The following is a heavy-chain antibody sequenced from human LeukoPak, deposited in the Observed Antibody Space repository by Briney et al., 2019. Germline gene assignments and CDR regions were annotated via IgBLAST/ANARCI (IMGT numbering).Heavy chain of an antibody. CDR3: ARDERHYYDSSGPDFDY. CDR1: GFTFSSYE. Sequence: PGGSLRLSCAASGFTFSSYEMNWVRQAPGKGLEWVSYISSSGSTIYYADSVKGRFTISRDNAKNSLYLQMNSLRAEDTAVYYCARDERHYYDSSGPDFDYWGQGTLVTVSS. CDR2: ISSSGSTI. D-gene: IGHD3-22*01. V-gene: IGHV3-48*03. J-gene: IGHJ4*02.